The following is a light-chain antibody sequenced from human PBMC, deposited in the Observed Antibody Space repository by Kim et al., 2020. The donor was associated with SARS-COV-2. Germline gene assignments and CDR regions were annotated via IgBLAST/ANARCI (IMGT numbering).Light chain of an antibody. CDR3: QQTYNTPLT. Sequence: GDRVNITCRESQTISSYVNWYQQKPGRAPNLLVYAASSLQSVVPSRFSGSGSGTDFTLTISSLQPEDFAIDYCQQTYNTPLTFGGGTKVDIK. J-gene: IGKJ4*01. CDR1: QTISSY. CDR2: AAS. V-gene: IGKV1-39*01.